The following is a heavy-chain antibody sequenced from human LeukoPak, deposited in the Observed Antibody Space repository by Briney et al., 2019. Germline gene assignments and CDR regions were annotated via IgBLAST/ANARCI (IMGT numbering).Heavy chain of an antibody. CDR2: IKQDGSEK. CDR1: GFTFSSYW. CDR3: ASLITYYDFWSGYDPVVDAFDI. V-gene: IGHV3-7*01. J-gene: IGHJ3*02. D-gene: IGHD3-3*01. Sequence: GGSLRLSCAASGFTFSSYWMSWVRQAPRKGLEWVANIKQDGSEKYYVDSVKGRFTISRDNAKNSLYLQMNSLRAEDTAVYYCASLITYYDFWSGYDPVVDAFDIWAKGQWSPSLQ.